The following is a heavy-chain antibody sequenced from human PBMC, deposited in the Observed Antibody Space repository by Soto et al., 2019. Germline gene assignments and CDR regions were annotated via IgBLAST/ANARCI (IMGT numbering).Heavy chain of an antibody. CDR2: IYYSGST. J-gene: IGHJ6*03. CDR3: ARGVRGGYGIYYDYYMDV. Sequence: QVQLQESGPGLVKPSETLSLTCTVSGGSISSYYWSWIRQPPGKGLEWIGYIYYSGSTNYNPSLKSRVTISVDTSKNQFSLKLSSVTAADTAVYYCARGVRGGYGIYYDYYMDVWGKGTTVTVSS. V-gene: IGHV4-59*01. CDR1: GGSISSYY. D-gene: IGHD5-12*01.